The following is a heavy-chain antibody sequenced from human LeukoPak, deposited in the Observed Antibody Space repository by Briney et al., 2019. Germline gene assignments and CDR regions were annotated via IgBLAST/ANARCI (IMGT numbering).Heavy chain of an antibody. CDR2: IIPICGTA. J-gene: IGHJ4*02. D-gene: IGHD3-22*01. V-gene: IGHV1-69*13. CDR3: AREPGGYYYDSSGYYYS. Sequence: SVKVSCKASGGTFSSYAISWVRQAPGQGLEWMGGIIPICGTANYAQKVHGRVTITADESTSTASMELSSLRSEDTAVYYCAREPGGYYYDSSGYYYSWGQGTLVTVSS. CDR1: GGTFSSYA.